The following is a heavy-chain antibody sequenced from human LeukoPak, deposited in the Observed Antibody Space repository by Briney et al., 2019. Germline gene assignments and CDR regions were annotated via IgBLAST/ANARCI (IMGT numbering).Heavy chain of an antibody. CDR2: IYSGGRT. Sequence: GGSLRLSCAASGFPVSSNYMSRVRQAPGKGLEWVSVIYSGGRTYYADSVKGRFTISRDNSKNTLYLQMNSLRAEDTAVYYCTRDSLFGVVSESNGPFDYWGQGTLVTVSS. CDR3: TRDSLFGVVSESNGPFDY. J-gene: IGHJ4*02. V-gene: IGHV3-66*02. D-gene: IGHD3-3*02. CDR1: GFPVSSNY.